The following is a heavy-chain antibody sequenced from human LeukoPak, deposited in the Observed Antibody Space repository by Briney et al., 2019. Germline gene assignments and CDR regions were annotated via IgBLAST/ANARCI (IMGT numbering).Heavy chain of an antibody. J-gene: IGHJ4*02. D-gene: IGHD3-22*01. V-gene: IGHV3-30*02. CDR1: GFTFSTYG. Sequence: GGSLRLSCAASGFTFSTYGMHWVRQAPGKGLEWVAFIRYEGSNKYYADPVKGRFTISRDNSENTLYLQMNSLRTEDTAVYYCAKRHYYDSGGYSFDYWGQGTLVTVSS. CDR3: AKRHYYDSGGYSFDY. CDR2: IRYEGSNK.